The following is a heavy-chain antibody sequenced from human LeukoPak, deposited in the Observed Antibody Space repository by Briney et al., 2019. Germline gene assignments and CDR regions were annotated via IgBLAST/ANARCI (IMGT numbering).Heavy chain of an antibody. Sequence: GGSLRLSCAASGFTFSSYAMSWVRQAPGTGLEWVSAISGSGGSTYYADSVKGRFTISRGNSKNTLYLQMNSLRAEDTAVYYCAKEGRYYYDKSSNYWGQGTLVTVSS. J-gene: IGHJ4*02. CDR1: GFTFSSYA. D-gene: IGHD3-22*01. CDR3: AKEGRYYYDKSSNY. V-gene: IGHV3-23*01. CDR2: ISGSGGST.